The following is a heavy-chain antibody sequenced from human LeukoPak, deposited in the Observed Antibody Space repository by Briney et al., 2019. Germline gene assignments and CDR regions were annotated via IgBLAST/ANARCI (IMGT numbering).Heavy chain of an antibody. CDR3: AREKGSRSFDY. J-gene: IGHJ4*02. Sequence: GASVKVSCKASGYTFTGYYMHWVRQAPGQGLEWMGWINPNSGGTNYAQKFQGRVTMTWDTSISTAYMELSRLRSDDTAVYYRAREKGSRSFDYWGQGTLVTVSS. CDR1: GYTFTGYY. V-gene: IGHV1-2*02. D-gene: IGHD1-14*01. CDR2: INPNSGGT.